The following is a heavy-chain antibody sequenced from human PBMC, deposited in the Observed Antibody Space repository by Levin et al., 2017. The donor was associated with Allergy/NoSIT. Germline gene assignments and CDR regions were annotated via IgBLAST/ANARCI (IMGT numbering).Heavy chain of an antibody. J-gene: IGHJ1*01. CDR1: GGPISDYY. Sequence: SQTLSLTCTVSGGPISDYYWSWIRQPPGKGLECIGFISHTGTSHYNPSLKSRVTLSVDTSKKQFSLRLNSVTTADTAVYYCARAGISCRAGNCDELPRANWGQGTLVSVSS. D-gene: IGHD4-23*01. CDR2: ISHTGTS. CDR3: ARAGISCRAGNCDELPRAN. V-gene: IGHV4-59*01.